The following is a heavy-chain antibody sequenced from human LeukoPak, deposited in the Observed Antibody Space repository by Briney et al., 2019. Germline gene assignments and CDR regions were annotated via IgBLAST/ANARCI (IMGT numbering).Heavy chain of an antibody. CDR1: GFTFSSYA. CDR2: ISGSGGST. J-gene: IGHJ4*02. CDR3: NTDSLVLNY. Sequence: GGSLRLSCAASGFTFSSYAMSWVRQAPGKGLEWVSAISGSGGSTYYADSVKGRFTISRDNSKNTLYLQMNSLKTEDTGVYYCNTDSLVLNYWGQGTLVTVSS. V-gene: IGHV3-23*01. D-gene: IGHD3-16*01.